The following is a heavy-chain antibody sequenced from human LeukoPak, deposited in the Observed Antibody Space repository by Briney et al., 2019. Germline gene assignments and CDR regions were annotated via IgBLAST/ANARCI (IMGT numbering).Heavy chain of an antibody. CDR1: GGSISSSSYY. J-gene: IGHJ5*02. V-gene: IGHV4-39*07. D-gene: IGHD2-21*01. CDR2: IYYSGST. Sequence: SETLSLTCTVSGGSISSSSYYWGWIRQPPGKGLEWIGSIYYSGSTYYNPSLKSRVTISVDTSKNQFSLKLSSVTAADTAVYYCARDQGGADPWGQGTLVTVSS. CDR3: ARDQGGADP.